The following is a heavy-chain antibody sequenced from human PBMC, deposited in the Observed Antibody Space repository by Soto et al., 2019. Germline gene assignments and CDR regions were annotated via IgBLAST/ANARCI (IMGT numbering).Heavy chain of an antibody. CDR3: AKDFQNGMDV. J-gene: IGHJ6*02. Sequence: EVQLLESGGGLVQPGGSLRLSCAASGFPLSSYVMSWVRQAPGKGLEWVSAISGSGGSTYYADSVKGRFTISRDNSKNTLYLQMNSLRAEDTAVYYCAKDFQNGMDVWGQGTTVTVSS. V-gene: IGHV3-23*01. CDR2: ISGSGGST. CDR1: GFPLSSYV.